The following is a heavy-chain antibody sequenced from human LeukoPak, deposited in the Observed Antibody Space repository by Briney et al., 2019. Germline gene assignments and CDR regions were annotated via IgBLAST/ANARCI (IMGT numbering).Heavy chain of an antibody. CDR3: AKGDTTWELPHDY. V-gene: IGHV3-7*01. CDR1: GFTFSSYW. J-gene: IGHJ4*02. CDR2: IKQDGSEK. D-gene: IGHD1-26*01. Sequence: GGSLRLSCAASGFTFSSYWMSWVRQAPGKGLEWVANIKQDGSEKYYVDSVKGRFTISRDNAKNSLYLQMNSLRAEDTAVYYCAKGDTTWELPHDYWGQGALVTVSS.